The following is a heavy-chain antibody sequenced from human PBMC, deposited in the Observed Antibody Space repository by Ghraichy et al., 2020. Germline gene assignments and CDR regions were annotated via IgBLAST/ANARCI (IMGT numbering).Heavy chain of an antibody. CDR1: GGSFSGYY. V-gene: IGHV4-34*01. J-gene: IGHJ6*04. CDR2: INHSGST. CDR3: ARLRSEWLLYLNRADGTNYGMDV. Sequence: SQTLSLTCAVYGGSFSGYYWSWIRQPPGKGLEWIGEINHSGSTNYNPSLKSRVTISVDTSKNQFSLKLSSVTAADTAVYYCARLRSEWLLYLNRADGTNYGMDVWGXGTTVTVSS. D-gene: IGHD3-3*01.